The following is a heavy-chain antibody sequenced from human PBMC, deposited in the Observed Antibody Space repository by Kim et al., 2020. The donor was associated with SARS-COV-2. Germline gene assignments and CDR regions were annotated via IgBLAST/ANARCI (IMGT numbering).Heavy chain of an antibody. CDR1: GYTFTSYG. Sequence: ASVKVSCKASGYTFTSYGISWVRQAPGQGLEWMGWISPYNGNTNYAQKLQGRVTMTTDTSTSTAYMELRSLRSDDTAVCYCARDLKTVYYESSGYYYETDYWGQGTLVTVSS. V-gene: IGHV1-18*01. D-gene: IGHD3-22*01. J-gene: IGHJ4*02. CDR2: ISPYNGNT. CDR3: ARDLKTVYYESSGYYYETDY.